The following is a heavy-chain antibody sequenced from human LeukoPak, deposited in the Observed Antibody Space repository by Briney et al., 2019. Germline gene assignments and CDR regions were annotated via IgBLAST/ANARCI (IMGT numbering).Heavy chain of an antibody. Sequence: SVKVSCKASGGTFSSYAISWVRQAPGQGLEWMGRIIPILGIANYAQKFQGRVTITADKSTSTAYMELSSLRSEDTAVYYCARDPGGYCSGGSCSGNYFDYWGQGTLVTVSS. J-gene: IGHJ4*02. V-gene: IGHV1-69*04. D-gene: IGHD2-15*01. CDR3: ARDPGGYCSGGSCSGNYFDY. CDR2: IIPILGIA. CDR1: GGTFSSYA.